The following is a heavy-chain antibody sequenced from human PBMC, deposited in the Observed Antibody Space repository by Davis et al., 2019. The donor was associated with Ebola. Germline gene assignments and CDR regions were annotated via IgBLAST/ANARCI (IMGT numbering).Heavy chain of an antibody. J-gene: IGHJ4*02. Sequence: ASVKVSCKASGYTFPSYGISWVRQAPGQGLEWMGRINPYNGKTNYVENLQGRVAMTTDTSTSTAYMELRSLRSDDTAVYYCARDFGAAIVVLTHWDYWGQGTLITVSS. CDR1: GYTFPSYG. D-gene: IGHD3-22*01. CDR3: ARDFGAAIVVLTHWDY. CDR2: INPYNGKT. V-gene: IGHV1-18*04.